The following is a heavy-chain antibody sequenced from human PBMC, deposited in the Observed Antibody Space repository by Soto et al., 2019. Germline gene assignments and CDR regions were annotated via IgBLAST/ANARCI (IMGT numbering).Heavy chain of an antibody. V-gene: IGHV3-30-3*01. CDR2: ISYDGSNK. CDR1: GFTFSSYA. J-gene: IGHJ6*02. Sequence: GGSLRLSCAASGFTFSSYAMHWVRQAPGKGLEWVAVISYDGSNKYYADSVKGRFTISRDNSKKTLYLQMNSLRAEDTAVYYCAREENGGYYDILTGWAGGMDVWGQGTTVTVSS. CDR3: AREENGGYYDILTGWAGGMDV. D-gene: IGHD3-9*01.